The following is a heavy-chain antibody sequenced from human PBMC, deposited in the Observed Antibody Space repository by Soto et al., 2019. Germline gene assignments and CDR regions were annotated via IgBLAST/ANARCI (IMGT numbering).Heavy chain of an antibody. V-gene: IGHV3-74*01. CDR1: GFTFSSYW. CDR2: INSDGSST. Sequence: EVQLVESGGGLVQPGGSLRLSCAASGFTFSSYWMHWVRQAPGQGLVWVSRINSDGSSTSYADSVKGRFTISRDNAKNRLYLQMNGLRAEDTAVYYCAVAVAVPTAIGYLGQGTLVTVSS. CDR3: AVAVAVPTAIGY. J-gene: IGHJ4*02. D-gene: IGHD6-19*01.